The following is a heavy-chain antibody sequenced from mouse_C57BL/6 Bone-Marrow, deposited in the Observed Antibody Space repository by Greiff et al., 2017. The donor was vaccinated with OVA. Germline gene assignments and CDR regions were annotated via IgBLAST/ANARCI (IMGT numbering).Heavy chain of an antibody. D-gene: IGHD3-2*02. CDR3: ASKDSSDYPLYYFDY. V-gene: IGHV1-22*01. Sequence: EVKLKESGPELVKPGASVKMSCKASGYTFTDYNMHWVKQSHGKSLEWIGYINPNNGGTSYNQKFKGKATLTVNKSSSTAYMEMRRLTSADSAVYYCASKDSSDYPLYYFDYWGQGTTLTVSS. J-gene: IGHJ2*01. CDR1: GYTFTDYN. CDR2: INPNNGGT.